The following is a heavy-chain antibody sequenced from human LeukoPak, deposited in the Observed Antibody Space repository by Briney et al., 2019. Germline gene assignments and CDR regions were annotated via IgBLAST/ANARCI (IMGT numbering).Heavy chain of an antibody. D-gene: IGHD2-15*01. V-gene: IGHV3-30*18. J-gene: IGHJ4*02. CDR3: AKRRDYCSGGSCYSLDY. CDR1: GFRFSDYG. Sequence: PGRSLRLSCAASGFRFSDYGMHWVRQAPGRGLEWVAVILSDGTKKAYADSVKGRFTISRDNSENTLYLQMSSLRAEDTAVYYCAKRRDYCSGGSCYSLDYWGQGTLVTVFS. CDR2: ILSDGTKK.